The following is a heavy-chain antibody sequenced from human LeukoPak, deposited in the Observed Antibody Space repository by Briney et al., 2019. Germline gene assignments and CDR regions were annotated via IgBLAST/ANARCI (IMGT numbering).Heavy chain of an antibody. CDR3: TAVDYDY. CDR2: IKSKTDGGTT. D-gene: IGHD4-23*01. Sequence: LEWVCRIKSKTDGGTTDYAAPVKGRFTISRDNSENKVYLQMNSLKTEDTAVYYCTAVDYDYWGQGSLVTVSS. V-gene: IGHV3-15*01. J-gene: IGHJ4*01.